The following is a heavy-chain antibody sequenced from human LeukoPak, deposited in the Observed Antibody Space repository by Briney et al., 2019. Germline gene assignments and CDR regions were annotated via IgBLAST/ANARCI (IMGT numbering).Heavy chain of an antibody. CDR3: ANLYSSGWYMFDY. V-gene: IGHV3-23*01. CDR2: ISGSGGST. Sequence: GGSLRLSCAASGFTFSSYAMSWVRQAPGKGLEWVSAISGSGGSTYYADSVKGRFTISRDNSQNTLYLQMNSLRAEDTAVYYCANLYSSGWYMFDYWGQGTLVTVSS. CDR1: GFTFSSYA. D-gene: IGHD6-19*01. J-gene: IGHJ4*02.